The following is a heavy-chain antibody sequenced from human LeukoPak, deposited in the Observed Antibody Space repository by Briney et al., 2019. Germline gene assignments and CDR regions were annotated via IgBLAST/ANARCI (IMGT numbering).Heavy chain of an antibody. CDR3: ARDAAVAGTGYYYYYYGMDV. CDR2: IYTSGST. D-gene: IGHD6-19*01. CDR1: GGSISSYY. J-gene: IGHJ6*02. V-gene: IGHV4-4*07. Sequence: NTSETLSLTCTVSGGSISSYYWSWIRQPAGKGLEWIGRIYTSGSTNYNPSLKSRVTMSVDTSKNQFSLKLSSVTAADTAVYYCARDAAVAGTGYYYYYYGMDVWGQGTTVTVSS.